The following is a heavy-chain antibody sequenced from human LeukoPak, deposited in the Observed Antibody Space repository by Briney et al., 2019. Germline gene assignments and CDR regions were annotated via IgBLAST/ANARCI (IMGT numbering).Heavy chain of an antibody. CDR2: IKQDGSEK. J-gene: IGHJ6*03. CDR3: ARGSSMGAKLNYYYYMDV. V-gene: IGHV3-7*01. Sequence: GGSLRLSCAASGFTFSSYWMSWVRQAPGKGLEWVANIKQDGSEKYYVDSVKGRFTISRDNAKNSLYLQMNSLRAEDTAVYYCARGSSMGAKLNYYYYMDVWGKGTTVTISS. D-gene: IGHD1-26*01. CDR1: GFTFSSYW.